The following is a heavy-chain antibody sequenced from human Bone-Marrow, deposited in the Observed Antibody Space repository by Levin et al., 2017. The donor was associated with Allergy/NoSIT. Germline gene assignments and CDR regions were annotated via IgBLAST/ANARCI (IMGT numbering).Heavy chain of an antibody. D-gene: IGHD6-19*01. V-gene: IGHV3-15*01. CDR2: IKSKTDGGTT. Sequence: GGSLRLSCAASGFTFSNAWMSWVRQAPGKGLEWVGRIKSKTDGGTTDYAAPVKGRFTISRDDSKNTLYLQMNSLKTEDTAVYYCTTGLGSDHYYYYGMDVWGQGTTVTVSS. CDR1: GFTFSNAW. J-gene: IGHJ6*02. CDR3: TTGLGSDHYYYYGMDV.